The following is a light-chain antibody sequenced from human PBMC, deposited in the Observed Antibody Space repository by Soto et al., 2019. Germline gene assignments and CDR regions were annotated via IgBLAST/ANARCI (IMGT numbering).Light chain of an antibody. Sequence: DIQMTQSPSTLSAAVGDRVTMTCRASQTVSTWLAWFQQKPGKAPKVLIYKASNLESGVPSRFSGSGSGTAFTLTISSLQPDDIATYYCQQYNSYPWTFGQGTKVEIK. V-gene: IGKV1-5*03. CDR1: QTVSTW. CDR2: KAS. CDR3: QQYNSYPWT. J-gene: IGKJ1*01.